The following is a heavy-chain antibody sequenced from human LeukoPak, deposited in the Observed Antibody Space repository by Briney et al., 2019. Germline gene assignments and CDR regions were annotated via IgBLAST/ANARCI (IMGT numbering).Heavy chain of an antibody. CDR3: PRGPGYRGAFDI. J-gene: IGHJ3*02. Sequence: SETLSLTCAVYGGSFSSHYWSWIREPPGKGLEWIGEINHSGSTNYNPSLTSRVTISVDTSKNKFSRKLSSVTAADTAVYYFPRGPGYRGAFDIWGQGTMVTVSS. CDR1: GGSFSSHY. V-gene: IGHV4-34*01. CDR2: INHSGST. D-gene: IGHD5-24*01.